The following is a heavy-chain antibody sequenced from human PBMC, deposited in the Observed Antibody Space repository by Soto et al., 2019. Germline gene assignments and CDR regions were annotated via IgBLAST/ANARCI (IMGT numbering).Heavy chain of an antibody. CDR2: ISAYNGNT. CDR3: AREGSGCSSTSCYVYWFDP. D-gene: IGHD2-2*01. CDR1: GYTFTSYG. V-gene: IGHV1-18*01. Sequence: ASVKVSCKASGYTFTSYGISWVRQAPGQGLEWMGWISAYNGNTNYAQKLQGRVTMTTDTSTSTAYMELRSLRSDDTAVYYCAREGSGCSSTSCYVYWFDPWGQGTLVTVSS. J-gene: IGHJ5*02.